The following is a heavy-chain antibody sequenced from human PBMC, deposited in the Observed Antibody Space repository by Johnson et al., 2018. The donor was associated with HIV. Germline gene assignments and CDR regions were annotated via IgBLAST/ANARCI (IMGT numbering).Heavy chain of an antibody. J-gene: IGHJ3*02. D-gene: IGHD3-16*01. CDR1: GFTVSSNY. CDR2: LYSDGST. Sequence: VQLVESGGGLIQPGGSLRLSCVASGFTVSSNYMNWVRQAPGKGLEWVSFLYSDGSTYYADSVKGRFTISRDNFKNTLYLQMNSLRGEDTAVYYCAKDRGRPGTPAAFDIWGQGTVVTVSS. V-gene: IGHV3-66*03. CDR3: AKDRGRPGTPAAFDI.